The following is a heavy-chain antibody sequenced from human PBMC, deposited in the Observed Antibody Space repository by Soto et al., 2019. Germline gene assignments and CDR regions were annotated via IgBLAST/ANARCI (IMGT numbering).Heavy chain of an antibody. J-gene: IGHJ5*02. V-gene: IGHV4-30-2*01. CDR3: ARDQTSYYYDSSGRRHRYNWFDP. D-gene: IGHD3-22*01. CDR1: GGSISSGGYS. CDR2: IYHSGST. Sequence: SETLSLTCAVSGGSISSGGYSWSWIRQPPGKGLEWIGYIYHSGSTYYNPSLKSRVTISVDRSKNQFSLKLSSVTAADTAVYYCARDQTSYYYDSSGRRHRYNWFDPWGQVTLVTVSS.